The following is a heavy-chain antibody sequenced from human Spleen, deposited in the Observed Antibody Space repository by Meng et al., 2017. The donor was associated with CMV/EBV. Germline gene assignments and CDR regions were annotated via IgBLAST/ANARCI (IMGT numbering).Heavy chain of an antibody. Sequence: SLKISCAASGFTFNDYAMHWVRQAPGKGLEWVSGISWNSASIGYADSVKGRFTISRDNAKNSLYLQMNSLRGEDTALYFCAKDLGSSWFGSDYFYYNGMDVWGQGTTVTVSS. CDR2: ISWNSASI. D-gene: IGHD6-13*01. CDR1: GFTFNDYA. CDR3: AKDLGSSWFGSDYFYYNGMDV. J-gene: IGHJ6*02. V-gene: IGHV3-9*01.